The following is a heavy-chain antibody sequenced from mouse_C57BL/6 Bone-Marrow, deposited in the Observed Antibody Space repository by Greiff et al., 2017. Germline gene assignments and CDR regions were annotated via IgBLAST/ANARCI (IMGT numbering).Heavy chain of an antibody. J-gene: IGHJ2*01. CDR1: GYTFTSYW. V-gene: IGHV1-64*01. CDR2: IHPNSGST. CDR3: SRRWASYYGIFDY. D-gene: IGHD2-1*01. Sequence: QVQLQQPGAELVKPGASVKLSCTASGYTFTSYWMHWVQQRPGKGLEWIGMIHPNSGSTNYNEKFKSKATLTVDTSSSTAYMQLSSLTSEDYAVDDCSRRWASYYGIFDYWGQGTTRTVSS.